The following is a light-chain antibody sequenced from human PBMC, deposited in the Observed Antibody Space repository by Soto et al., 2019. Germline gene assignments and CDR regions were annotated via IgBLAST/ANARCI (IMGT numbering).Light chain of an antibody. Sequence: IQMTQSPSSLSASVGDRVTITCRASQTIDKYLNWYQHIPGRAPKLLIYAASSLQSGIPTRFSGSGGGTYFTLTISSLQHEDFATYYCQQSYSSPGTFGRGTRVE. J-gene: IGKJ1*01. CDR2: AAS. V-gene: IGKV1-39*01. CDR1: QTIDKY. CDR3: QQSYSSPGT.